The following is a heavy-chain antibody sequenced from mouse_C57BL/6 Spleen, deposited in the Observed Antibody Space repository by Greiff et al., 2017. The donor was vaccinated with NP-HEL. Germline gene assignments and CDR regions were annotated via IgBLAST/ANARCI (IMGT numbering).Heavy chain of an antibody. Sequence: EVHLVESGGGLVQPGGSLKLSCAASGFTFSDYYMYWVRQTPEKRLEWVAYISNGGGSTYYPDTVKGRFTISRDNAKNTLYLQMSRLKSEDTAMYYCARLTTAYYYAMDYWGQGTSVTVSS. CDR3: ARLTTAYYYAMDY. CDR1: GFTFSDYY. D-gene: IGHD1-2*01. V-gene: IGHV5-12*01. J-gene: IGHJ4*01. CDR2: ISNGGGST.